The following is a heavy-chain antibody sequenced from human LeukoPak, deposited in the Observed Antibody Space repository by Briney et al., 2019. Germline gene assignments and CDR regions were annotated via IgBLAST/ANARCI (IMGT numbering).Heavy chain of an antibody. CDR2: ISGSGGST. V-gene: IGHV3-23*01. Sequence: GGSLKLSCAASGFTFSSYAMSWVRQAPGKGLEWVSAISGSGGSTYYADSVKGRFTISRDNSKNTLYLQMNSLRAEDTAVYYCAKHILPVVTNFGYYFDYWGQGTLVTVSS. J-gene: IGHJ4*02. CDR1: GFTFSSYA. D-gene: IGHD4-23*01. CDR3: AKHILPVVTNFGYYFDY.